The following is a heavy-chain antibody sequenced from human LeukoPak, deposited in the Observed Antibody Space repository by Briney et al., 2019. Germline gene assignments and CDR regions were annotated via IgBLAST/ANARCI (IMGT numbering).Heavy chain of an antibody. CDR2: ISGSGGST. CDR3: VKSPYSSAWLHYY. V-gene: IGHV3-23*01. J-gene: IGHJ4*02. Sequence: GGTLRLSCAASGFTFSSYGMSWVRQAPGKGLEWISAISGSGGSTYYADSVEGRFTISRDNFKNTLYLQLNSLRAEDTAVYYCVKSPYSSAWLHYYWGQGTLVTVSS. D-gene: IGHD6-19*01. CDR1: GFTFSSYG.